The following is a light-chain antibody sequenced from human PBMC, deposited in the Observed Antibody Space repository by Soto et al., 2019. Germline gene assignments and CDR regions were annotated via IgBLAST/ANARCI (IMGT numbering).Light chain of an antibody. J-gene: IGKJ3*01. CDR2: GAS. CDR3: HQYDSSLFT. V-gene: IGKV3-20*01. CDR1: QSVSSSY. Sequence: EIVLTQSPGTLSLSPGERATLSCRASQSVSSSYLAWYQQKPGQAPRLLIDGASSRATGIPDRFSGSGSGTDFTLTISRLEPEDFAVYYCHQYDSSLFTFGPGTKVDIK.